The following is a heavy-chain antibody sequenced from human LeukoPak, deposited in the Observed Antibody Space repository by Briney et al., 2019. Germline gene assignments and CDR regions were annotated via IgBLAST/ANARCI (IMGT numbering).Heavy chain of an antibody. CDR3: ARRIYYDILTAQRDDAIDI. V-gene: IGHV4-59*01. CDR1: GGSISSYY. D-gene: IGHD3-9*01. Sequence: SETLSLTCTVSGGSISSYYWSWIRQPPGKGLEWIGYIYYSGSTNYNPSLKSRVTISVDTSKNQFSLKLSSVTAADTAVYYCARRIYYDILTAQRDDAIDIWGQGTMVTVSS. J-gene: IGHJ3*02. CDR2: IYYSGST.